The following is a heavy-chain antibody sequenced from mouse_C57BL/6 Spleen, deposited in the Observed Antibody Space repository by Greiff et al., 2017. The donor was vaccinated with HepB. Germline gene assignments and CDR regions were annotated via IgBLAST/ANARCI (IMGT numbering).Heavy chain of an antibody. Sequence: VQLQQSGAELVRPGTSVKMSCKASGYTFTNYWIGWAKQRPGHGLEWIGDIYPGGGYTNYNEKFKGKATLTADKSSSTAYMQFSSLTSEDSAIYYCARGANYYGSSYEGAMDYWGQGTSVTVSS. CDR1: GYTFTNYW. CDR2: IYPGGGYT. CDR3: ARGANYYGSSYEGAMDY. J-gene: IGHJ4*01. V-gene: IGHV1-63*01. D-gene: IGHD1-1*01.